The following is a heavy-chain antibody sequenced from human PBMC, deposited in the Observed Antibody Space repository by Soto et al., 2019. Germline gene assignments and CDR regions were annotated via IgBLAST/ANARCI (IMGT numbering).Heavy chain of an antibody. J-gene: IGHJ5*02. CDR3: ARDSSGSYATLCWFAP. CDR2: IYYSGST. CDR1: GGSFSSSSYY. D-gene: IGHD3-22*01. V-gene: IGHV4-39*07. Sequence: SETLSLTCTVSGGSFSSSSYYWGWIRQPPGKGLEWIGSIYYSGSTYYTPSLKSRVTISVDTSKNQFSLKLSSVTAADTAVYYCARDSSGSYATLCWFAPRVQAPLVT.